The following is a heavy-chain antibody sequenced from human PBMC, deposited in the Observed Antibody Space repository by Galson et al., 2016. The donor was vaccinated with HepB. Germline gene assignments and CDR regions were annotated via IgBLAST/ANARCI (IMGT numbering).Heavy chain of an antibody. CDR2: ISRSGDST. V-gene: IGHV3-23*01. Sequence: SLRLSCAASGFTFNNYGMTWVRQAPGKGLEVVSSISRSGDSTDYADSVKGRFTISRDNSKNTLSLQMNSLRAEDTAVYYCVQGSTAPAVWGKGTTVIVSS. CDR1: GFTFNNYG. J-gene: IGHJ6*04. CDR3: VQGSTAPAV. D-gene: IGHD1-26*01.